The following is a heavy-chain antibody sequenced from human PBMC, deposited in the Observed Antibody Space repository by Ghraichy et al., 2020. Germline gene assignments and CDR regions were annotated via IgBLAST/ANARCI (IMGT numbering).Heavy chain of an antibody. CDR2: ISYDGRNK. CDR1: GLTLSNA. Sequence: GGSLRLSCAASGLTLSNAMHWARQAPGKGLEWVAVISYDGRNKYYADSVKGRFTISRDTSQNTLYLEMNSLRTEDTALYYCAREPYGDPDWYSDLWGRGTLVTVSS. V-gene: IGHV3-30*04. J-gene: IGHJ2*01. CDR3: AREPYGDPDWYSDL. D-gene: IGHD4-17*01.